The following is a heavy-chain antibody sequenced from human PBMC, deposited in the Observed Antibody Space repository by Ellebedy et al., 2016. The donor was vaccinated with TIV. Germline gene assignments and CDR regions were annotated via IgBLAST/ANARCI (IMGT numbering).Heavy chain of an antibody. J-gene: IGHJ5*02. D-gene: IGHD3-22*01. CDR1: GYTFTSYD. Sequence: AASVKVSCKASGYTFTSYDINWVRQATGQGLEWMGWMNPNSGNTGYAQKFQGRVTMTRNTSISTAYMELSSLRSEDTAVYYCARGVSVRSYYYDSSGYGPGSNWFDPWGQGTLVTVSS. V-gene: IGHV1-8*01. CDR3: ARGVSVRSYYYDSSGYGPGSNWFDP. CDR2: MNPNSGNT.